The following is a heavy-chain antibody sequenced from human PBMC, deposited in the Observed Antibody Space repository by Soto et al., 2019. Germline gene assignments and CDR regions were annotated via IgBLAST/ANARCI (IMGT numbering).Heavy chain of an antibody. D-gene: IGHD3-10*01. CDR3: ARDQDTNVQLWFGARCIDV. CDR1: GYTFTGYY. J-gene: IGHJ6*04. CDR2: INPNSGGT. Sequence: ASVKVSCKASGYTFTGYYMHWVRQAPGQGLEWMGWINPNSGGTNYAQKFQGWVTMTRDTSISTAYMELRSLRSDDTAVYYCARDQDTNVQLWFGARCIDVWGKGTTVTVSS. V-gene: IGHV1-2*04.